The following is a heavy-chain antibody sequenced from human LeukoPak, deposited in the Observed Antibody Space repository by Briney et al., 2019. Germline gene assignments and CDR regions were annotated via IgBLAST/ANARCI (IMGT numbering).Heavy chain of an antibody. D-gene: IGHD7-27*01. Sequence: ASVTVSCKASVYTFTGYYMHWVRQAPGQGLEWMGWINPNSGGTNYAQKFQGRVTMTRDTSISTAYMELSRLRSDDTAVYYCARVTGDYGEEDYWGQGTLVTVSS. J-gene: IGHJ4*02. CDR1: VYTFTGYY. V-gene: IGHV1-2*02. CDR3: ARVTGDYGEEDY. CDR2: INPNSGGT.